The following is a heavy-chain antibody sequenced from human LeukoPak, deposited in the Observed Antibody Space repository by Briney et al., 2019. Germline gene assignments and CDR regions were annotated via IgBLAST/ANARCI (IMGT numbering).Heavy chain of an antibody. J-gene: IGHJ4*02. CDR3: ARDDTGVIRGIRFHY. Sequence: SQTLSLTCTVSGGSIGSADYYWSWIRQPPGKGLEWIGYIYYSGSTFYNPSLKSRVTISLDTSKNQFSLKLSSVTAADTAVYYCARDDTGVIRGIRFHYWGQGTLVTVSS. CDR2: IYYSGST. CDR1: GGSIGSADYY. V-gene: IGHV4-30-4*01. D-gene: IGHD3-10*01.